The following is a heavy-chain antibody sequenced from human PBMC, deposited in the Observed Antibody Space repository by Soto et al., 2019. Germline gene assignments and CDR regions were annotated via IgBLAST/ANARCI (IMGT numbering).Heavy chain of an antibody. Sequence: GASVKVSCKASGYTFTSYYMHWVRQAPGQGLELMGIINPSGGSTSYAQKFQGRVTMTRDTSTSTVYMELSSLRSEDTAVYYCAASSTGYSSGWYQNFPFDYWGQGTLVTVSS. CDR1: GYTFTSYY. D-gene: IGHD6-19*01. CDR3: AASSTGYSSGWYQNFPFDY. J-gene: IGHJ4*02. V-gene: IGHV1-46*01. CDR2: INPSGGST.